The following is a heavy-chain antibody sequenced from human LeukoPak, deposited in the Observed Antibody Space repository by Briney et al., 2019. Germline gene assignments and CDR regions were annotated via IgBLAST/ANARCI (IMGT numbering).Heavy chain of an antibody. J-gene: IGHJ4*02. Sequence: PGGSLRLSCAASGFSFTYYAMSWVRQAPARGPEWVSSRGGGETFYADSVKGRFTLSRDDSRNTVYLQLNNLRVEDTAIYYCAKANWVSNADGVWWGQGTQVTVSS. CDR1: GFSFTYYA. V-gene: IGHV3-23*01. CDR3: AKANWVSNADGVW. D-gene: IGHD3-3*01. CDR2: RGGGET.